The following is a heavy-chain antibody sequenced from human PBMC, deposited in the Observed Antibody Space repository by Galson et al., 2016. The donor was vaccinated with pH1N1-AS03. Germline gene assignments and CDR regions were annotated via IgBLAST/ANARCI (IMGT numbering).Heavy chain of an antibody. J-gene: IGHJ5*02. Sequence: SVKVSCKASGYTFTHFGISWVRQAPGQGLECLGWISTYTGETNYAQKFQGRVTMTADTSTNTVYMELSTLTSDYTALYYCARGTISRGDLQRRFDAWGQGTLVTVSS. CDR1: GYTFTHFG. CDR2: ISTYTGET. CDR3: ARGTISRGDLQRRFDA. D-gene: IGHD3-3*01. V-gene: IGHV1-18*01.